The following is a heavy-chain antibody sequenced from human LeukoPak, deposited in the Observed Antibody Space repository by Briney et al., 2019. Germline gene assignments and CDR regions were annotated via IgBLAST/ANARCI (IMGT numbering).Heavy chain of an antibody. J-gene: IGHJ4*02. CDR3: ARTPLRGGLYYFDY. D-gene: IGHD3-16*01. Sequence: SETLSLTCTISVGSTSTMYWSWIRHPSAKGLEWIGYIYYGWSTNYNPSLKSRVTISMDTSKNQFSLKVSSVTAADTAVYYCARTPLRGGLYYFDYWGQGTLVTVSS. CDR2: IYYGWST. V-gene: IGHV4-59*08. CDR1: VGSTSTMY.